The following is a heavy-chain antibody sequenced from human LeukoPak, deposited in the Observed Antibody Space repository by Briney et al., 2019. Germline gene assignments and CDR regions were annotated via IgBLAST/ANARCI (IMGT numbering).Heavy chain of an antibody. V-gene: IGHV1-24*01. Sequence: GASVKVSCKVSGYSASELSMHWVRQAPGLGLEWMGGFDREDDAPVYAQQFQGRVTMTEDTSTDTAYMELSSLRSEDTALYYCATLDSYYDSSGRPLLPDWGQGTLVTVSS. J-gene: IGHJ4*02. CDR2: FDREDDAP. CDR3: ATLDSYYDSSGRPLLPD. CDR1: GYSASELS. D-gene: IGHD3-22*01.